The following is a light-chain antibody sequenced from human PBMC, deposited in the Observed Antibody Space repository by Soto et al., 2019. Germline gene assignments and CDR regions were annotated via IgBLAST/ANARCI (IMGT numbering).Light chain of an antibody. Sequence: QSALTQPRSVSGSPGQSVTISCTGTGNDVGGYNFVSWYQQHPGKVPKLFIYDVSRRPSGVPDRFSGSKSGNTASLTISGLQAEDEADYYCSSYAGSYTLVFGGGTKLTVL. CDR2: DVS. V-gene: IGLV2-11*01. CDR3: SSYAGSYTLV. J-gene: IGLJ2*01. CDR1: GNDVGGYNF.